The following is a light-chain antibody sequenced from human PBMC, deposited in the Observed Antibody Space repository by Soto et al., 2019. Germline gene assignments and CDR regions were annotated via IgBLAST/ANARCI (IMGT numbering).Light chain of an antibody. Sequence: QSVLTQPSSVSGSPGQSVTISCTGTSSDVGGYHYVSWYQQHPGKAPKLMIYDVSNRPSGVPDRFSGSKSGNTASLTISRLQAEDEADYYCCSYAGSYTYVFGPGTKVTV. J-gene: IGLJ1*01. CDR2: DVS. V-gene: IGLV2-11*01. CDR3: CSYAGSYTYV. CDR1: SSDVGGYHY.